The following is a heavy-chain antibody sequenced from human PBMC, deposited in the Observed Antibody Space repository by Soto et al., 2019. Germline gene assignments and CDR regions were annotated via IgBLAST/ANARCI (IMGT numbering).Heavy chain of an antibody. CDR2: INHSGST. D-gene: IGHD6-13*01. CDR3: ARGIFAADPWYY. V-gene: IGHV4-34*01. Sequence: SETLSLTCAVSGGSFSDNYWSWIRQPPGKGLEWIGEINHSGSTNYNPSLKSRVTISVDTSKNQFSLKLNSVTAADTAVYYCARGIFAADPWYYRGQGTLVTVSS. J-gene: IGHJ4*02. CDR1: GGSFSDNY.